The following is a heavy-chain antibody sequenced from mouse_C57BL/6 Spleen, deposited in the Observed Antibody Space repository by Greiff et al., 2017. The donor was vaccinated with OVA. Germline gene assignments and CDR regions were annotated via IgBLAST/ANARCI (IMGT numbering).Heavy chain of an antibody. V-gene: IGHV3-6*01. J-gene: IGHJ3*01. CDR1: GYSITSGYY. D-gene: IGHD2-14*01. CDR3: ARDREYDGFAY. CDR2: ISYDGSN. Sequence: EVKLQESGPGLVKPSQSLSLTCSVTGYSITSGYYWNWIRQFPGNKLEWMGYISYDGSNNYNPSLKNRISITRDTSKNQFFLKLNSVTTEDTATYYCARDREYDGFAYWGQGTLVTVSA.